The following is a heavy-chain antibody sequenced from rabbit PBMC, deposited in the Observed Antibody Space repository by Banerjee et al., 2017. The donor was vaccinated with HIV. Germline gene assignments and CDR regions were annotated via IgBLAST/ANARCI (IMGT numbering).Heavy chain of an antibody. V-gene: IGHV1S29*01. Sequence: QEQLKESGGGLVQPGGSLKLSCKASGFDFSSYAITWVRQAPGKGLEYIGYITYGGRTYYASWVNGRFTISRENTQNTLYLQLNSPTAADTATYFCARSNTYYGMDLWGPGTLVTVS. CDR3: ARSNTYYGMDL. J-gene: IGHJ6*01. CDR1: GFDFSSYA. CDR2: ITYGGRT.